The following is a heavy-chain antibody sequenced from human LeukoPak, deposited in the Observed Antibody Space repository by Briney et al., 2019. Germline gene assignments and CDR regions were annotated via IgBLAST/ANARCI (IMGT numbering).Heavy chain of an antibody. Sequence: PSETLSLTCAVSGYSISSGYYWGWIRQPPGKGLEWIGSIYHSGSTYYNPPLKSRVTISVDTSKNQFSLKLSSVTAADTAVYYCAGPRGDYGFRWFDPWGQGTLVTVSS. V-gene: IGHV4-38-2*01. CDR2: IYHSGST. D-gene: IGHD4-17*01. J-gene: IGHJ5*02. CDR3: AGPRGDYGFRWFDP. CDR1: GYSISSGYY.